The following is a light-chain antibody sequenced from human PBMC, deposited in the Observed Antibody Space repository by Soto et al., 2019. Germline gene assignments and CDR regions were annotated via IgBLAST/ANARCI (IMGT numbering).Light chain of an antibody. CDR3: QQYGSSPYT. V-gene: IGKV3-20*01. CDR1: QSVSSSS. J-gene: IGKJ2*01. Sequence: EIVLTQSPGTLSLSPGERATLSCRASQSVSSSSLAWYQQKPGQAPRLLIYGASSRATGIPDTFSGRGSETDFTLTISRLEREDFEVCDWQQYGSSPYTFGQGTKLEIK. CDR2: GAS.